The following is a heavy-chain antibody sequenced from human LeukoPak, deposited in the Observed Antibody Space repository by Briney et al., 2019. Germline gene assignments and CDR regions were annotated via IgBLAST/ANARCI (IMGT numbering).Heavy chain of an antibody. V-gene: IGHV3-7*01. Sequence: GGSLRLSCAASGFTFSSYWMSWVRQAPGKGLEWVANIKQDGSEKYYVDSVKGRFTISRDNAKNSLYLQMNSLRAEDTAVYYCARDRGGLTTVVTSGLAFDIWGQGTKVTVSS. CDR2: IKQDGSEK. CDR3: ARDRGGLTTVVTSGLAFDI. J-gene: IGHJ3*02. D-gene: IGHD4-23*01. CDR1: GFTFSSYW.